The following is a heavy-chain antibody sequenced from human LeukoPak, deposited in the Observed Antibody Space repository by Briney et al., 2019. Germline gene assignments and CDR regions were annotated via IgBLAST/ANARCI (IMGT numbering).Heavy chain of an antibody. CDR2: INHSGST. J-gene: IGHJ4*02. CDR1: GGSFSGYY. V-gene: IGHV4-34*01. Sequence: PSETLSLTCAVYGGSFSGYYWSWIRQPPGKGLEWIGEINHSGSTNYNPSLKSRVTISVDTSKNQFSLQLNSATPEDTAVYYCARVVPTMSKTFDYWGQGTPVTVSS. CDR3: ARVVPTMSKTFDY. D-gene: IGHD5-12*01.